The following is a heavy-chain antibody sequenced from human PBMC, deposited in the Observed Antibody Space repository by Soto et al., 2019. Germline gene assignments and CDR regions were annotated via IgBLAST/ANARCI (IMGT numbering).Heavy chain of an antibody. CDR2: ISGSGGST. D-gene: IGHD1-7*01. J-gene: IGHJ3*02. CDR3: AKGNSWSPALVLDI. V-gene: IGHV3-23*01. Sequence: GSLRLSCAAPGFTFSSYAMNLVRQAPGKGLEWVSAISGSGGSTYYADSVKGRFTISRDSSKNTLYLQMNSLRAEDTAVYYCAKGNSWSPALVLDIWGQGTMVTVS. CDR1: GFTFSSYA.